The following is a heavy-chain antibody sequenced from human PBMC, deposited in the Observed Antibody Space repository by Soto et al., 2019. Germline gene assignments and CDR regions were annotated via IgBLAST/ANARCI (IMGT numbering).Heavy chain of an antibody. CDR1: VYSFISYW. CDR2: IYPGDSYT. D-gene: IGHD3-16*01. J-gene: IGHJ4*02. Sequence: GESLKISCKGSVYSFISYWIGWVRQTPVKGLEWMGIIYPGDSYTRYSPSFQGQVTISVDKSISTAYLQWNSLKASDTAIYYCAMDDDYALDSWGQGSLVNVPS. V-gene: IGHV5-51*01. CDR3: AMDDDYALDS.